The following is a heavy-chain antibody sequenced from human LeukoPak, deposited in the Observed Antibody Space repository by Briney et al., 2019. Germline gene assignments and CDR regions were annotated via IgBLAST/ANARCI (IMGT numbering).Heavy chain of an antibody. D-gene: IGHD3-10*01. V-gene: IGHV3-21*01. J-gene: IGHJ3*02. Sequence: PGGSLRLSCAASGFTFSTYTMNWVRQAPGKGLEWLSSITPYSTYIYYADSVKGRFTISRDNAKNSLYLQMNSLRAEDTAVYYCARDVWGEQIWFGEPSAFDIWGQGTMVTVSS. CDR3: ARDVWGEQIWFGEPSAFDI. CDR2: ITPYSTYI. CDR1: GFTFSTYT.